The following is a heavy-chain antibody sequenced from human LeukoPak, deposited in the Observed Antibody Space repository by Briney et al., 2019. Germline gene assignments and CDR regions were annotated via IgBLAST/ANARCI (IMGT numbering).Heavy chain of an antibody. V-gene: IGHV3-23*01. CDR1: GFTFNSFA. CDR2: ISASGSST. CDR3: AKDRTFSGSSDNNWFDP. J-gene: IGHJ5*02. Sequence: GGSLRLSCTASGFTFNSFAMSWVRQAAGKRLEWVSTISASGSSTYYADSVKGRFTISRDNSKNTLSLQMNSLRVEDTAEYYCAKDRTFSGSSDNNWFDPWGQGTLVTVSS. D-gene: IGHD1-26*01.